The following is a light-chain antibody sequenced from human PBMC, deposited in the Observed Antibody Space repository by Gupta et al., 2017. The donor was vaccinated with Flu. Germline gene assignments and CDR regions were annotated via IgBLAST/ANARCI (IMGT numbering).Light chain of an antibody. Sequence: QSALTQPASVSGSPGQSLTISCTGTSSDIGGYNYVAWYQQHPGKAPKLMIFEVSNRPSGVSARFSGSKSGNTASLTISGLQAEDEADYYCTSYTNTSTLVLFGGGTKLTVL. V-gene: IGLV2-14*01. CDR2: EVS. J-gene: IGLJ3*02. CDR1: SSDIGGYNY. CDR3: TSYTNTSTLVL.